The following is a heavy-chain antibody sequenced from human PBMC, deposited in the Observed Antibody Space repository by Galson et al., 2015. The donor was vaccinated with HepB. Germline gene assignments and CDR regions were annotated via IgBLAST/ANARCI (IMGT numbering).Heavy chain of an antibody. V-gene: IGHV3-64*01. Sequence: SLRLSCAASGFTFSSYAMHWVRQAPGKGLEYVSAISSNGGSTYYANSVKGRFTISRDNSKNTLYLQMGSLRAEGMAVYYCARDKIQGGSYPYYGMDVWGQGTTVTVSS. J-gene: IGHJ6*02. CDR1: GFTFSSYA. CDR2: ISSNGGST. CDR3: ARDKIQGGSYPYYGMDV. D-gene: IGHD1-26*01.